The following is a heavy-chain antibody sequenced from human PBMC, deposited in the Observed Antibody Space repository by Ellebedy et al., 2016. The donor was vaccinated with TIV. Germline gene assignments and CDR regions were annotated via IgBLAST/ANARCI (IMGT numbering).Heavy chain of an antibody. D-gene: IGHD3-22*01. Sequence: GGSLRLSCAASGFSFSAFAMHWVRQAPGKGLEWLSVISADGSSTYHADSVKGRFTITRDNSKNTLYLQMSRLRTEDTAVYFCAKGSSSGFNYDRVGFEYWGQGTLATVSS. V-gene: IGHV3-23*01. CDR3: AKGSSSGFNYDRVGFEY. J-gene: IGHJ4*02. CDR2: ISADGSST. CDR1: GFSFSAFA.